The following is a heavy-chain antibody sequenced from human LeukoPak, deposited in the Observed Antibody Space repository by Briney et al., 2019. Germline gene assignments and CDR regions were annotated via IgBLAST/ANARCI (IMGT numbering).Heavy chain of an antibody. V-gene: IGHV4-61*02. CDR1: GGSISSGSYY. D-gene: IGHD1-26*01. CDR2: IYTSGST. CDR3: ERTSLYSGSYYPNYYFDY. Sequence: PSETLSLTCTVSGGSISSGSYYWSWIRQPAGKGLEWIGRIYTSGSTNYNPSLKSRVTISVDTSKNQFSLKLSSVTAADTAVYYCERTSLYSGSYYPNYYFDYWGQGTLVTVSS. J-gene: IGHJ4*02.